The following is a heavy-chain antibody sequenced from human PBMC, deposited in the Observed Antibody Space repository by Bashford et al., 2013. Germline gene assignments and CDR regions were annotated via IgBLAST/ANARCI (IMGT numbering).Heavy chain of an antibody. D-gene: IGHD1/OR15-1a*01. CDR1: GGTFSSYA. CDR3: ATMDFYFYGLDV. CDR2: IIPILGIA. Sequence: VASVKVSCKASGGTFSSYAISWVRQAPGQGLEWMGGIIPILGIANYAQKFQGRVTITADKSTSTAYMELSSLTSADTAVYYCATMDFYFYGLDVVGPKGPRSTVSS. J-gene: IGHJ6*02. V-gene: IGHV1-69*10.